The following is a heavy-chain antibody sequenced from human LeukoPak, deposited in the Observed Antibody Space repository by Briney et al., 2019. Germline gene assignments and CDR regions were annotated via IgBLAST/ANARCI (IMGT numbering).Heavy chain of an antibody. D-gene: IGHD6-19*01. Sequence: GASVKVSCRASGYTFTSYDIDWVRQATGQGLEWMGWMNPNSGNTGYAQKFQGRVTMTRNTSISTAYMELSSLRSEDTAVYYCAALDSSGYYYYGMDVWGQGTTVTVSS. V-gene: IGHV1-8*01. CDR3: AALDSSGYYYYGMDV. CDR2: MNPNSGNT. CDR1: GYTFTSYD. J-gene: IGHJ6*02.